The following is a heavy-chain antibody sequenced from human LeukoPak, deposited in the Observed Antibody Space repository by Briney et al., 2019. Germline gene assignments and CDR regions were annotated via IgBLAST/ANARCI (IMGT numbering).Heavy chain of an antibody. Sequence: GGSLRLSCAASGFTFSSYSMNWVRQAPGKGLEWVSSISSSSSYIYCADSVKGRFTISRDNAKNSLYLQMNSLRAEDTAVYYCAGYSSSWYGEDWFDPWGQGTLVTVSS. CDR2: ISSSSSYI. CDR1: GFTFSSYS. CDR3: AGYSSSWYGEDWFDP. J-gene: IGHJ5*02. D-gene: IGHD6-13*01. V-gene: IGHV3-21*01.